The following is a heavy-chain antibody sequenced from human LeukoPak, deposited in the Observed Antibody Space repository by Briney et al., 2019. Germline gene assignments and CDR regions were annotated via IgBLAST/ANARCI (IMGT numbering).Heavy chain of an antibody. D-gene: IGHD1-1*01. CDR2: INPADSDT. V-gene: IGHV5-51*01. CDR3: ARDWKDPAAFDI. Sequence: GASLKISCKASGYTFTSFWIGWGRQTPGKGLEWMAIINPADSDTRYSPSFQGQVTISADKSISTAYLQWTNLKASDTAMYYCARDWKDPAAFDIWGQGTMVTVSS. CDR1: GYTFTSFW. J-gene: IGHJ3*02.